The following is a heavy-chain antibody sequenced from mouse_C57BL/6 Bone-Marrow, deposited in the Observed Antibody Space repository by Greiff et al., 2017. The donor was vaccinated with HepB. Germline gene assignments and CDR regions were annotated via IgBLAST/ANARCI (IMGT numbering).Heavy chain of an antibody. Sequence: QVQLQQPGAELVMPGASVKLSCKASGYTFTSYWMHWVKQRPGQGLEWIGEIDPSDSYTNYNQKFKGKSTLTVDKSSSTAYMQLSSLTSEDSAVYYCAFITTHYAMDYWGQGTSVTVSS. D-gene: IGHD1-1*01. V-gene: IGHV1-69*01. CDR3: AFITTHYAMDY. CDR1: GYTFTSYW. J-gene: IGHJ4*01. CDR2: IDPSDSYT.